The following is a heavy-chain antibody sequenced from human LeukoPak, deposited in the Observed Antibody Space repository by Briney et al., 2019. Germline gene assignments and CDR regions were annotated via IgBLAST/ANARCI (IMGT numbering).Heavy chain of an antibody. D-gene: IGHD3-10*01. Sequence: SETLSLTCTVSGGSISSGSYYWSWIRQPAGKGLEWIGRIYTSGSTNYNPSLKSRVTISVDTSKNQFSLKLSSVTAADTAVYYCARERYYGSGSSTGGMDVWGKGTTVTVSS. CDR2: IYTSGST. CDR1: GGSISSGSYY. CDR3: ARERYYGSGSSTGGMDV. V-gene: IGHV4-61*02. J-gene: IGHJ6*04.